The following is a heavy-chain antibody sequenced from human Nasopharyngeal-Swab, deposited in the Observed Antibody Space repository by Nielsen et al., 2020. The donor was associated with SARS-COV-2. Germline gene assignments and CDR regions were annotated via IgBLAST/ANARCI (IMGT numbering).Heavy chain of an antibody. V-gene: IGHV1-69*13. CDR2: IIPIFGTA. Sequence: SVKVSCKVSGYTLTELSMHWVRQAPGQGLEWMGGIIPIFGTANYAQKFQGRVTITADESTSTAYMELSSLRSEDTAVYYCARGKEQDTAMAPNWFDPWGQGTLVTVSS. D-gene: IGHD5-18*01. CDR1: GYTLTELS. CDR3: ARGKEQDTAMAPNWFDP. J-gene: IGHJ5*02.